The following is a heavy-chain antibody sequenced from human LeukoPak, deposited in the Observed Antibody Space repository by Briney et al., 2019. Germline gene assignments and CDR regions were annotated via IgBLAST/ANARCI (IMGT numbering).Heavy chain of an antibody. CDR2: MNPNSGNT. J-gene: IGHJ3*02. CDR3: ARVTKDDAFDI. D-gene: IGHD1-1*01. CDR1: GYTFTSYD. Sequence: ASVKVSCKASGYTFTSYDINWVRQATGRGLEWMGWMNPNSGNTGYAQKFQGRVTITRNTSISTAYTELSSLRSEDTAVYYCARVTKDDAFDIWGQGTMVTVSP. V-gene: IGHV1-8*03.